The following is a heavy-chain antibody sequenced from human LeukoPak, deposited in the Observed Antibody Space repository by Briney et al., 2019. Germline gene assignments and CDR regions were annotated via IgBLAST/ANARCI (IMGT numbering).Heavy chain of an antibody. D-gene: IGHD1-26*01. CDR3: VKGIVGAPFDF. CDR1: GITFSSFT. J-gene: IGHJ4*02. Sequence: GGSLRLSCSASGITFSSFTMHWVPQAPGKGLEYVSGISSNGGNTYYADSVKGRFTISRDNSKNTLYLQMGSLRAEDTAIYYCVKGIVGAPFDFWGQGTLVTVSS. V-gene: IGHV3-64D*09. CDR2: ISSNGGNT.